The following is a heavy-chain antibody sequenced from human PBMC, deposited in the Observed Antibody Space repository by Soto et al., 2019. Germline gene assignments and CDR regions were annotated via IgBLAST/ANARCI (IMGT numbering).Heavy chain of an antibody. D-gene: IGHD1-26*01. V-gene: IGHV4-61*08. CDR2: IYHSGSP. CDR3: AREFGSYPYYFDY. CDR1: CGSVISGVYY. Sequence: PSETLSLTCTFSCGSVISGVYYWSWIRQPPGKGLEWIGYIYHSGSPNYNPSLKSRVTISVDTSKNQFSLKLSSVTAADTAVYYCAREFGSYPYYFDYWGQGTLVTVSS. J-gene: IGHJ4*02.